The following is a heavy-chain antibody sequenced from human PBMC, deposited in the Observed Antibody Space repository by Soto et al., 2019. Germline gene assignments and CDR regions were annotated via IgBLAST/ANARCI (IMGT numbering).Heavy chain of an antibody. D-gene: IGHD3-9*01. V-gene: IGHV4-31*03. J-gene: IGHJ4*02. CDR1: GGSISGGNYY. CDR3: AKGGRYFDWLLSPFDY. Sequence: SETLSLTCTVSGGSISGGNYYWSWIRQNPGKGLEWIGYIYDSGRSYSNSSLKSRLTLSIDTSKNQFSLKLTSVTAEDTAVYYCAKGGRYFDWLLSPFDYWGQGTLVTVSS. CDR2: IYDSGRS.